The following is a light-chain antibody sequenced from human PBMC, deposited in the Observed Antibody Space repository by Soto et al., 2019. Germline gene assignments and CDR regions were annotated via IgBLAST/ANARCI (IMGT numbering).Light chain of an antibody. CDR3: QQYGSSLFT. CDR2: GAS. J-gene: IGKJ3*01. V-gene: IGKV3-20*01. CDR1: QSVSSSY. Sequence: EIVLTQSPGTLSLSPGERATLSCRASQSVSSSYLAWYQQKPGQAPSLLIYGASSRATGIPDRCSGSGSATDVTLIISRLEPEDVAVYYCQQYGSSLFTFGPGTKVDIK.